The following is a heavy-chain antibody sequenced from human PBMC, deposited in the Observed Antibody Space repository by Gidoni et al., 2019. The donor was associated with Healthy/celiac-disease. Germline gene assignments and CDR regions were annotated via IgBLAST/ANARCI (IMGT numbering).Heavy chain of an antibody. J-gene: IGHJ6*02. D-gene: IGHD6-19*01. Sequence: QVQLVQSGAEVKKPGSSVKVSCKASGGTFSSYAISWVRQAPGQGLEWRGRIIPILGIANYAQKFQGRVTITADKSTSTAYMELSSLRSEDTAVYYCARESAGKTYYYYYGMDVWGQGTTVTVSS. V-gene: IGHV1-69*09. CDR2: IIPILGIA. CDR3: ARESAGKTYYYYYGMDV. CDR1: GGTFSSYA.